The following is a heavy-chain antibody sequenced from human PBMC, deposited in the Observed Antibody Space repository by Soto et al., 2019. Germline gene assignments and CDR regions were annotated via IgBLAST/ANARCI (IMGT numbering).Heavy chain of an antibody. J-gene: IGHJ5*02. V-gene: IGHV1-2*04. CDR2: INPNSGGT. CDR1: GYTFTGYY. Sequence: ASLKVSCKASGYTFTGYYMHWVRQAPGQGLEWMGWINPNSGGTNYAQKFQGWVTMTRDTSISTAYMELSRLRSDDTAVYYCARAGVAASQNWLEPWGKGNLVTVSS. D-gene: IGHD6-6*01. CDR3: ARAGVAASQNWLEP.